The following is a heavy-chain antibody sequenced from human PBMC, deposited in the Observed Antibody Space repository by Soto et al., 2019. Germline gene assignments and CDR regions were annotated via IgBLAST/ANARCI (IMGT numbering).Heavy chain of an antibody. CDR2: IYDRGIS. D-gene: IGHD1-26*01. J-gene: IGHJ4*02. CDR3: ARGVGSSPPRY. V-gene: IGHV4-59*12. CDR1: GGSISVYY. Sequence: SETLSLTCTLSGGSISVYYWSWIRQPPGQALEWTGYIYDRGISYYNPSLRRRVIISADTSKNQISLELTSATAADPAVYYCARGVGSSPPRYWGRGTLVTVSS.